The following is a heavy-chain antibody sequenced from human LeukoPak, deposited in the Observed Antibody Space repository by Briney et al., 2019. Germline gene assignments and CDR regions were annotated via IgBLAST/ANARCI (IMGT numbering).Heavy chain of an antibody. CDR3: ARSEYCSGGSCYSIDY. V-gene: IGHV3-48*01. J-gene: IGHJ4*02. CDR1: GFTFSSYE. CDR2: ISSSSSTI. D-gene: IGHD2-15*01. Sequence: GGSLRLSCAASGFTFSSYEMNWVRQAPGKGLEWVSYISSSSSTIYYADSVKGRFTISRDNAKNSLYLQMNSLRAEDTAVYYCARSEYCSGGSCYSIDYWGQGTLVTVSS.